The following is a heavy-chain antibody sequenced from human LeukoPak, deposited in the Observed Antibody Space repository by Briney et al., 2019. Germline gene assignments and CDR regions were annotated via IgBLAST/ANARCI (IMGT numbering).Heavy chain of an antibody. CDR2: ISYDGTDK. Sequence: GRSLRLSCAASGFTFSNYAMHWVRQAPGKGLEWVAVISYDGTDKYYADSVKGRFTISRDNSKNTLFLQMNSLRAEDTAVYYCARDRGYSGYDFDYWGQGTLVTVSS. D-gene: IGHD5-12*01. J-gene: IGHJ4*02. CDR3: ARDRGYSGYDFDY. CDR1: GFTFSNYA. V-gene: IGHV3-30*03.